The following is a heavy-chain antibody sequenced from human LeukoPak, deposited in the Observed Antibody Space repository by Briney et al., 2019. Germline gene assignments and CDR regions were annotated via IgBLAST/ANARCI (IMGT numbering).Heavy chain of an antibody. V-gene: IGHV1-69*05. CDR2: IIPIFGTA. CDR1: GGTFSSYA. Sequence: GASVEVSCKASGGTFSSYAIIWVRQAPGQGLEWMGGIIPIFGTANYAQKFQGRVTITTDESTSTAYMELSSLRSEDTAVYYCAKAAAVSAFDPWGQGTLVTVSS. J-gene: IGHJ5*02. D-gene: IGHD6-13*01. CDR3: AKAAAVSAFDP.